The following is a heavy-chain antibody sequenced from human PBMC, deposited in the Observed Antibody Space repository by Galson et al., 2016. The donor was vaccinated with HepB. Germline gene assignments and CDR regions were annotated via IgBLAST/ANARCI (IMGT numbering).Heavy chain of an antibody. D-gene: IGHD6-19*01. CDR1: GFTFSDYY. V-gene: IGHV3-11*01. J-gene: IGHJ4*02. CDR2: ISSSGDTI. CDR3: ATSGRAQRWLVERNFDY. Sequence: SLRLSCAASGFTFSDYYMSWIRQAPGKGLEWVSYISSSGDTIYYAGSVKGRFTISRDNAKNSLYLQMTSLRAEDTAVYYCATSGRAQRWLVERNFDYWGQGTLVTVSS.